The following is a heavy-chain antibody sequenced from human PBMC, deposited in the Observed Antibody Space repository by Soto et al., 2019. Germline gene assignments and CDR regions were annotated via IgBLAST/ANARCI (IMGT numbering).Heavy chain of an antibody. CDR2: ISYDGSNK. Sequence: QVQLVESGGGVVQPGRSLRLSCEASGFTFSSYGMHWVRQAPGKGLEWVAVISYDGSNKYYADSVKGRFTISRDNSKDTLYLQMNGLRAEDTAVYYGAKDSILGGMDVW. CDR3: AKDSILGGMDV. J-gene: IGHJ6*01. V-gene: IGHV3-30*18. CDR1: GFTFSSYG.